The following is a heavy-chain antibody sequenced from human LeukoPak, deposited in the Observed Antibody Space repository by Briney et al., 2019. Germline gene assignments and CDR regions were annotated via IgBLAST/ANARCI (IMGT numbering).Heavy chain of an antibody. V-gene: IGHV4-59*08. CDR3: ARQAGYSYGYFDN. CDR2: VYSSGST. J-gene: IGHJ4*02. CDR1: GGSMSSYF. D-gene: IGHD5-18*01. Sequence: SETLSLTCTVSGGSMSSYFWSWIRQPPGKGLEWIGYVYSSGSTNYNPSLKSRVTISVDTSKNQFSLNLSSVTAADTAVYYCARQAGYSYGYFDNWGQGTLVTVSS.